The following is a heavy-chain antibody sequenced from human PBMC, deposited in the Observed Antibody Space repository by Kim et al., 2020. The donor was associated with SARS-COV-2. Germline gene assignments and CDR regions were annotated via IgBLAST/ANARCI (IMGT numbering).Heavy chain of an antibody. CDR1: GGTFSSYA. D-gene: IGHD3-10*01. CDR3: ARVYYGSGSYYPRSDY. CDR2: IIPILGIE. J-gene: IGHJ4*02. V-gene: IGHV1-69*04. Sequence: SVKVSCKASGGTFSSYAISWVRQAPGQGLEWMGRIIPILGIENYAQKFQGRVTITADKATSTAYMELSSLRSENTAVYYCARVYYGSGSYYPRSDYWGQGTLVTVSS.